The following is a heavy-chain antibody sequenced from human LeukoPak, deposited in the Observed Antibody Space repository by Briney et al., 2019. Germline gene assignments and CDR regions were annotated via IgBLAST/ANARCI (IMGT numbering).Heavy chain of an antibody. V-gene: IGHV3-23*01. J-gene: IGHJ4*02. Sequence: GGSLRLSCAASGFTFSSYAMIWVRQAPGKGLEWVSAISGSGGSTYYADSVKGRFTISRDNSQNTLYLQMNSLRAEDTAVYYCAKSPYSRSWYPLARFDYWGQGTLVTVSS. CDR3: AKSPYSRSWYPLARFDY. CDR2: ISGSGGST. D-gene: IGHD6-13*01. CDR1: GFTFSSYA.